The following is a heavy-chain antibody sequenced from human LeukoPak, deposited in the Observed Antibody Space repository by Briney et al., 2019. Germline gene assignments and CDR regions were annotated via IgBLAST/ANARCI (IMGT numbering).Heavy chain of an antibody. V-gene: IGHV1-69*04. CDR1: GGTFSSYA. J-gene: IGHJ6*02. CDR2: IIPILGIA. CDR3: ARPRDPYYYYYGMDV. Sequence: ASVKVSCKASGGTFSSYAISWVRQAPGQGLEWMGRIIPILGIANYAQKSQGRVTITADKSTSTAYMELSSLRSEDTAVYYCARPRDPYYYYYGMDVWGQGTTVTVSS.